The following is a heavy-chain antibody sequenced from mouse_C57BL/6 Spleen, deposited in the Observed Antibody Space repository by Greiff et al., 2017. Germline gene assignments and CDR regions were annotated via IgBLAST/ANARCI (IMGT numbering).Heavy chain of an antibody. CDR1: GYTFTSYW. Sequence: VQLQQPGAELVKPGASVKLSCKASGYTFTSYWLHWVQLRPGRGLERIGRIAPNSGGTKSNEKFKSKATLTVYKPSSTAYMQLSSLTSEDSAVYYCARGSGSVWFAYWGQGTLVTVSA. D-gene: IGHD1-1*01. CDR3: ARGSGSVWFAY. CDR2: IAPNSGGT. V-gene: IGHV1-72*01. J-gene: IGHJ3*01.